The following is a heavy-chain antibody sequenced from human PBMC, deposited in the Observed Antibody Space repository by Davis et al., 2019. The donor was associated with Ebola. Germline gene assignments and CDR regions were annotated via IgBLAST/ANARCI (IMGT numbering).Heavy chain of an antibody. CDR1: GGSISSYY. D-gene: IGHD6-19*01. Sequence: SETLSLTCTVSGGSISSYYWSWIRQPPGKGLEWIGYIYYSGSTNYNPSLKSRVTISVDTSKNQFSLKLSSVTAADTAVYYCARRGGVAGQLYNWFDPWGQGTLVTVSS. V-gene: IGHV4-59*01. CDR3: ARRGGVAGQLYNWFDP. J-gene: IGHJ5*02. CDR2: IYYSGST.